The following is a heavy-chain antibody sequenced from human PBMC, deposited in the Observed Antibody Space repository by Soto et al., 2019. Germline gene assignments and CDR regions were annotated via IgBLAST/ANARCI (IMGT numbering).Heavy chain of an antibody. Sequence: GSLRLSCAVSGFNFNTYWMHWVRQAPGKGLVWVSRINSDGSSIIYADSVKGRFTISRDNAKNTLYLQMSSLRAEDTAVYYCARDHFATLDYWGQGTLVTVSS. CDR2: INSDGSSI. J-gene: IGHJ4*02. V-gene: IGHV3-74*01. CDR1: GFNFNTYW. CDR3: ARDHFATLDY.